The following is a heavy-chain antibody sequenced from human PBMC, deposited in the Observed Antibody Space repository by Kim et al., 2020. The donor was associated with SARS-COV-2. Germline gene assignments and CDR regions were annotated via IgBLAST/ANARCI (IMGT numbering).Heavy chain of an antibody. V-gene: IGHV4-39*07. J-gene: IGHJ5*02. CDR3: ARGAEYSSSWYDPPRWFDP. D-gene: IGHD6-13*01. Sequence: RRVTISGDTAKNQFSLKLSSVTAADTAVYYCARGAEYSSSWYDPPRWFDPWGQGTLVTVSS.